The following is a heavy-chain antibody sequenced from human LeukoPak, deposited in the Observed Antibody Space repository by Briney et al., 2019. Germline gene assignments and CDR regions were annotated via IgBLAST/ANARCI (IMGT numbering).Heavy chain of an antibody. D-gene: IGHD3-22*01. CDR2: INHSGST. CDR3: AYNYYDISGPGDY. Sequence: SETLSLTCAVYGGSFSNYYWTWIRQPPGKGLEWIGEINHSGSTNYNPSLKSRLTISQDTSKNQVSLKLSSVTAADTAVYYCAYNYYDISGPGDYWGQGTLLTVSS. J-gene: IGHJ4*02. V-gene: IGHV4-34*01. CDR1: GGSFSNYY.